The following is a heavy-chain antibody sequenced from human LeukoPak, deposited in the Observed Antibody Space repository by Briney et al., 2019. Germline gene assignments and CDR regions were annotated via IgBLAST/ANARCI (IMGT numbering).Heavy chain of an antibody. CDR2: ISSSSSYI. Sequence: PGGSLRLSCAASGFTFTSYSMNWVRQAPGKGLEWVSSISSSSSYIYYADSVKGRFTISRDNAKSSLYLQMNSLRAEDTAVYYCARDFDHYGSGSYDYWGQGTLVTVSS. CDR3: ARDFDHYGSGSYDY. CDR1: GFTFTSYS. V-gene: IGHV3-21*01. D-gene: IGHD3-10*01. J-gene: IGHJ4*02.